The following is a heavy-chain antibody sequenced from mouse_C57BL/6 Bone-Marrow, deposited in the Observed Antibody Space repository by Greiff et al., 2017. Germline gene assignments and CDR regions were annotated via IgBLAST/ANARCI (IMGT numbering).Heavy chain of an antibody. CDR2: IYPSDSET. D-gene: IGHD1-1*02. Sequence: QVQLQQPGAELVRPGSSVKLSCKASGYTFTSYGMDWVKQRPGQGLEWIGNIYPSDSETHYNQKFKDKATLTVDKSSSTAYMQLSSLTSEDSAVYYCALWYFYAMDYWGQGTSVTVSS. J-gene: IGHJ4*01. V-gene: IGHV1-61*01. CDR3: ALWYFYAMDY. CDR1: GYTFTSYG.